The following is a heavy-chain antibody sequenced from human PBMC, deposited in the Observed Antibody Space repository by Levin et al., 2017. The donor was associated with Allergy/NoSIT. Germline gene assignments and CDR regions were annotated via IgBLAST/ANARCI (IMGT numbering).Heavy chain of an antibody. V-gene: IGHV3-15*01. Sequence: GGSLRLSCAASGLFFTDAWMTWIRQTPGKGLEWVGHIRSKVHGGTSEYAAAVKGRYIISRDDSKNTLYLQMSSLKTEDTAVYYCAKDLPFTGGGALVYWGQGALVTVSS. CDR3: AKDLPFTGGGALVY. CDR1: GLFFTDAW. D-gene: IGHD3-16*02. J-gene: IGHJ4*02. CDR2: IRSKVHGGTS.